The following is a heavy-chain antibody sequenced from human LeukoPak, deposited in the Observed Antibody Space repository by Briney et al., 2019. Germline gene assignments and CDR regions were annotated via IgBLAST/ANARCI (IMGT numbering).Heavy chain of an antibody. CDR2: IRGSGGNT. CDR3: AKDGYSSSWYYFDY. D-gene: IGHD6-13*01. J-gene: IGHJ4*02. V-gene: IGHV3-23*01. CDR1: GFTFSHYA. Sequence: GGSLRLSCAASGFTFSHYAMSWVRQAPGKGLEWVSGIRGSGGNTYYADSVKGRFTISRDNSKSTLYLQMNSLRAEDTAVYYCAKDGYSSSWYYFDYWGQGTLATVSS.